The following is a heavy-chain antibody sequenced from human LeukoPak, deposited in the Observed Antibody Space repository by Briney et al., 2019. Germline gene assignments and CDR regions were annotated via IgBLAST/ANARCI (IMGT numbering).Heavy chain of an antibody. D-gene: IGHD6-19*01. CDR2: IDPSDSYT. Sequence: GESLKISCKGSGYSFTSYWISWVRQMPGKGLEWMGRIDPSDSYTNYSPSFQGHVTISADKSISTAYLQWSSLKASDTAMYYCARPGAVAGYYYYYGMDVWGKGTTVTVS. CDR3: ARPGAVAGYYYYYGMDV. CDR1: GYSFTSYW. V-gene: IGHV5-10-1*01. J-gene: IGHJ6*04.